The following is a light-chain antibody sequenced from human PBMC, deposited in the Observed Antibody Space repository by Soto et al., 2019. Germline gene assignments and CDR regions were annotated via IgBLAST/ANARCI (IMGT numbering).Light chain of an antibody. CDR1: SSDVGGYNL. CDR3: CSFAGTITFFV. V-gene: IGLV2-23*01. J-gene: IGLJ1*01. CDR2: EGS. Sequence: QSVLTQPRSVSGSPGQSITISCTGTSSDVGGYNLVSWYQHHPGRAPKLMLYEGSQRPSGVSNRFSGSKSGNTAFLTISGLQAEDEADCYCCSFAGTITFFVFGTGTKVTVL.